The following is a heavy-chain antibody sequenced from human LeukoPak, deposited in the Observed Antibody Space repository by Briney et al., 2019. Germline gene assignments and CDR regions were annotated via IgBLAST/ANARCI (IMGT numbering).Heavy chain of an antibody. CDR3: ARQDLWGNYHYYDY. D-gene: IGHD3-16*02. J-gene: IGHJ4*02. CDR2: IYPGDSDT. V-gene: IGHV5-51*01. Sequence: GESLKISCKGCGYIFTNYWIAWVRQMPGKGLEWMGIIYPGDSDTRYSPSFQGQVTISADKSISTAYLQWSSLKASDTAMYYCARQDLWGNYHYYDYWGQGTLITVSS. CDR1: GYIFTNYW.